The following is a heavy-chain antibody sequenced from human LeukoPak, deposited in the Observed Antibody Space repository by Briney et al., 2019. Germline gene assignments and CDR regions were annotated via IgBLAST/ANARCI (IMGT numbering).Heavy chain of an antibody. CDR2: ISSSSTYM. CDR1: GFTFSNYN. J-gene: IGHJ4*02. Sequence: GGSLRLSRAASGFTFSNYNMNWVRQAPGKGLEWVSSISSSSTYMYYADSVKGRFTISRDNAKKSLYLQMNSLRAEDTAVYYCARDKSVGATPFDYWGQGTLVTVSS. D-gene: IGHD1-26*01. CDR3: ARDKSVGATPFDY. V-gene: IGHV3-21*04.